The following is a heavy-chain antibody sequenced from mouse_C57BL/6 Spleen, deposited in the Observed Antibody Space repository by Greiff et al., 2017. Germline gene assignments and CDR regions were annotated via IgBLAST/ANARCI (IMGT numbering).Heavy chain of an antibody. V-gene: IGHV5-16*01. CDR3: AIGRWLLFFDY. D-gene: IGHD2-3*01. Sequence: DVHLVESEGGLVQPGSSMKLSCTASGFTFSDYYMAWVRQVPEKGLEWVANITYDGSSTYYLASLKSRFIISRDNAKNILYLQMSSLKSEDTATYYCAIGRWLLFFDYWGQGTTLTVSS. CDR2: ITYDGSST. J-gene: IGHJ2*01. CDR1: GFTFSDYY.